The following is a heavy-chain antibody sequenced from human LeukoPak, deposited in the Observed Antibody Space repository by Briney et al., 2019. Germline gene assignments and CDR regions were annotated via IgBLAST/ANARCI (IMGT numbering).Heavy chain of an antibody. CDR2: ISYDGSNK. CDR1: GFTFSSYA. D-gene: IGHD7-27*01. V-gene: IGHV3-30-3*01. CDR3: ARGLWGSLGYYFDY. J-gene: IGHJ4*02. Sequence: GRSLRLSCAASGFTFSSYAMHWVRQAPGKGLEWVAVISYDGSNKYYADSVKGRFTISRDNSKNTLYLQMNSLRAEDTAVYYCARGLWGSLGYYFDYWGQGTLVTVSS.